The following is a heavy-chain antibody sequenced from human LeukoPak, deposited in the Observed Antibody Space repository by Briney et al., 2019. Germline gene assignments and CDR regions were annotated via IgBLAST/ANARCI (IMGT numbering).Heavy chain of an antibody. CDR1: GFTFSSYS. J-gene: IGHJ4*02. V-gene: IGHV3-21*01. D-gene: IGHD3-10*01. CDR2: ISSSSGYI. Sequence: PGGSLRLSCAASGFTFSSYSMNWVRQAPGKGLEWVSSISSSSGYIYYADSVKGRFTISRDNAKNSLYLQMNSLRAEDTAVYYCARDFGSGSFPDYWGQGTLVTVSS. CDR3: ARDFGSGSFPDY.